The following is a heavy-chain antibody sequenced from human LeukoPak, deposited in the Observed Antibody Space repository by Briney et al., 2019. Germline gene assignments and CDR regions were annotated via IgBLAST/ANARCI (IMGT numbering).Heavy chain of an antibody. D-gene: IGHD6-6*01. J-gene: IGHJ5*02. CDR1: GGSISATTYY. CDR3: ARVGWGNAAAHPNWLDP. Sequence: SETLSLNCTVSGGSISATTYYWGWILQPPGTGLEWIANIYYSGNIAYNPSLKSRVTISIDTSKNQFSLRLNSVTAADTAVYYCARVGWGNAAAHPNWLDPWGQGILVTVSS. V-gene: IGHV4-39*07. CDR2: IYYSGNI.